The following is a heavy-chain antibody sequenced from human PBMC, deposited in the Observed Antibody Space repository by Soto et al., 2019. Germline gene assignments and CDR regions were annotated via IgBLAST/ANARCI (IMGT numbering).Heavy chain of an antibody. V-gene: IGHV2-5*02. D-gene: IGHD2-8*02. CDR3: AHRRSPWSFDI. CDR2: IYWDDDK. CDR1: GFSLSTSGVG. J-gene: IGHJ3*02. Sequence: QITLKESGPPLVKPTQTLTLTCTFSGFSLSTSGVGVGWIRQPPGKDLEWLALIYWDDDKRYSPSLKSRLTITKDTSKNQVVLTMTNMDPVDTATYYCAHRRSPWSFDIWGQGTMVTVSS.